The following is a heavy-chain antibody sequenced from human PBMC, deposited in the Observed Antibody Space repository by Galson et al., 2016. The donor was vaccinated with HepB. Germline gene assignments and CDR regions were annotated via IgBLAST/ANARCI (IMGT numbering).Heavy chain of an antibody. J-gene: IGHJ4*02. Sequence: SVKVSCKVSGYAFLSFGITWVRQAPGQRLEWLGWISAYNGKTNYAQKFQGRVTMTTNPSTSTTYMDLRSLISDDTAVYYCARDGRDYTGSYYPPFDYWGQGTLVTVSS. CDR1: GYAFLSFG. D-gene: IGHD1-26*01. V-gene: IGHV1-18*01. CDR2: ISAYNGKT. CDR3: ARDGRDYTGSYYPPFDY.